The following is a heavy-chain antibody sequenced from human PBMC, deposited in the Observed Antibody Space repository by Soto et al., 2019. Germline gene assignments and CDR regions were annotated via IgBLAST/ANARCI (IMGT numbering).Heavy chain of an antibody. J-gene: IGHJ3*02. Sequence: GGSLRLSCAASGFISRSYWMHWVRQVPGKGLVWVSRINGDGRSTSYADSVKGRFTISRDNAKNTLYLQMNSLRADDTAVYYCARDQYPADDAFDIWGQGAMVTVSS. D-gene: IGHD2-2*01. CDR1: GFISRSYW. CDR3: ARDQYPADDAFDI. CDR2: INGDGRST. V-gene: IGHV3-74*01.